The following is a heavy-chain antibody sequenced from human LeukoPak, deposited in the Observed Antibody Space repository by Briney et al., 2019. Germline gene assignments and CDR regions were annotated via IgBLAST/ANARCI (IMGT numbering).Heavy chain of an antibody. D-gene: IGHD2-2*01. CDR1: GFTFSSYA. CDR3: AKTIVPAAIEYYFDY. CDR2: ISGSGGGT. V-gene: IGHV3-23*01. Sequence: HAGGSLRPSCAASGFTFSSYAMSWVRQAPGKGLEWVSAISGSGGGTYYANSVKGRFTISRDNSKKTLYLQMNSLRAEDTAVYYCAKTIVPAAIEYYFDYWGQGTLVTVSS. J-gene: IGHJ4*02.